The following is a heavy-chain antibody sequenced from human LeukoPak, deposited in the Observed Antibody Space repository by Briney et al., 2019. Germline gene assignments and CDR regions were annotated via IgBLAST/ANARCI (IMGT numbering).Heavy chain of an antibody. J-gene: IGHJ4*02. CDR3: ARAGQQLVPYYFNY. CDR1: GFTFSNYA. D-gene: IGHD6-13*01. CDR2: ISGSGGST. V-gene: IGHV3-23*01. Sequence: SGGSLRLSCGVSGFTFSNYAMSWVRQAPGKGLEWVSGISGSGGSTYYTDSMKGRFTLSRDNSKNTLYLQMNSLRADDTAVYFCARAGQQLVPYYFNYWGQGILVTVSS.